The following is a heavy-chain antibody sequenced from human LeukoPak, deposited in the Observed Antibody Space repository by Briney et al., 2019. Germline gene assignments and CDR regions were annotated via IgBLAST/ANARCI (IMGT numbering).Heavy chain of an antibody. D-gene: IGHD3-10*01. Sequence: ASVKVSCKASGYTFTSYGISWVRQAPGQGLEWMGWISAYNGNTNYAQKLQGRVTMTTDTSTSTAYMELRSLRSDDTAVYYCARGVRGVTGYYYYYYMDVWGKGTTVTISS. J-gene: IGHJ6*03. CDR2: ISAYNGNT. V-gene: IGHV1-18*01. CDR1: GYTFTSYG. CDR3: ARGVRGVTGYYYYYYMDV.